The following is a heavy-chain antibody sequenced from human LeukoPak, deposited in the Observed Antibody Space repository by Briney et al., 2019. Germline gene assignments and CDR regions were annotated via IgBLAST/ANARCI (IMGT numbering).Heavy chain of an antibody. J-gene: IGHJ4*02. Sequence: GRSLRLSCAASGFTFSSYAMYWVRQAPGKGLEWVAVISYDGSNKYYADSVKGRFTISRDNSKNTLYLQMNSLRAEDTAVYYCARVRFTGTSPDFGYWGQGTLVTVSS. CDR1: GFTFSSYA. CDR3: ARVRFTGTSPDFGY. V-gene: IGHV3-30-3*01. D-gene: IGHD1-7*01. CDR2: ISYDGSNK.